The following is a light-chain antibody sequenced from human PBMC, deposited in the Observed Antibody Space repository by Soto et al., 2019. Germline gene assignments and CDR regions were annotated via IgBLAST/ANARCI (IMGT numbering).Light chain of an antibody. V-gene: IGLV2-8*01. J-gene: IGLJ2*01. Sequence: QSALTQPPSASGSPGQSVTISCAGTSSDVGLYDYVSWYQQHPTKAPKLLIYEVNKRPSGVPDRFSGSKSGNTASLTVSGLQAEDEAHYYCSAYAGSNAVVFGGWTKLTVL. CDR3: SAYAGSNAVV. CDR2: EVN. CDR1: SSDVGLYDY.